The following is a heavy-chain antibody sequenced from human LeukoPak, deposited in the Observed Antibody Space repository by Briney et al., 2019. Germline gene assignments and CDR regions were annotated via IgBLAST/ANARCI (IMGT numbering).Heavy chain of an antibody. CDR1: GVSVSSHY. Sequence: SETLSLTCTVSGVSVSSHYWSWIRQPPGKGLEWIGYIYYSGSTNYNPSLKSRVTISVDTSKNQFSLKLSSVTAADTAVYYCARGISDSSGYYWNYYGMDVWGQGTTVTVSS. CDR2: IYYSGST. V-gene: IGHV4-59*02. J-gene: IGHJ6*02. CDR3: ARGISDSSGYYWNYYGMDV. D-gene: IGHD3-22*01.